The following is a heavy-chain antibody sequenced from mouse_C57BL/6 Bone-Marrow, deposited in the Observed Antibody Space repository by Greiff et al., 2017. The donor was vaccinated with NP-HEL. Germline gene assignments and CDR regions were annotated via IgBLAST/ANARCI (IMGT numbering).Heavy chain of an antibody. V-gene: IGHV5-17*01. D-gene: IGHD1-1*01. Sequence: EVKLMESGGGLVKPGGSLKLSCAASGFTFSDYGMHWVRQAPEKGLEWVAYISSGSSTIYYADTVKGRFTISRDNAKNTLFLQMTSLRSEDTAMYYCATTVVGPWYFDVWGTGTTVTVSS. CDR3: ATTVVGPWYFDV. CDR1: GFTFSDYG. CDR2: ISSGSSTI. J-gene: IGHJ1*03.